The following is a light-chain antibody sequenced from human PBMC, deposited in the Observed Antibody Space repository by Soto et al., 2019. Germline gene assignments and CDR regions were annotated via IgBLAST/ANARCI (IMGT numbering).Light chain of an antibody. CDR2: GNS. V-gene: IGLV1-40*01. CDR1: SSNIGAGYD. CDR3: QSYDSSLSAVV. J-gene: IGLJ2*01. Sequence: QSVLTQPPSVSGAPGQRVTISCTGSSSNIGAGYDVHWYQQLPGTAPKLLIYGNSNRPSGVPDRFSGSKSGTSASLAITGLQAEDEADYYCQSYDSSLSAVVFGGGTNFTVL.